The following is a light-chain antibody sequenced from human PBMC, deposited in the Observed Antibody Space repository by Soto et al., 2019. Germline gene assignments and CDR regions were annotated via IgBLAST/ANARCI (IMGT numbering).Light chain of an antibody. J-gene: IGKJ2*01. CDR2: DAS. CDR1: QSVTSSN. V-gene: IGKV3-20*01. Sequence: VLTQSPGTLSLSPGEGATLSCRASQSVTSSNLAWYQQKPGQAPRLLIYDASIRASGIPDRFSGSGSGTDFILTSSRLEPEDFAVYYCQQYGASPVTSGQGTKLEIK. CDR3: QQYGASPVT.